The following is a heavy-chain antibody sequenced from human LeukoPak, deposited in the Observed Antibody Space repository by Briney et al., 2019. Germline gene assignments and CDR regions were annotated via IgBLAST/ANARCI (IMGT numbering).Heavy chain of an antibody. CDR1: GFTFSSYA. Sequence: GGSLRFYCAASGFTFSSYAMSWVRQAPGKGLEWVSAISGSGGSTYYADSVKGRFTSSRDNSKNTLYLQTNSMRAEDTAVYYCAKGNDILTGYYFDYWGQGTLVTVSS. J-gene: IGHJ4*02. D-gene: IGHD3-9*01. CDR2: ISGSGGST. CDR3: AKGNDILTGYYFDY. V-gene: IGHV3-23*01.